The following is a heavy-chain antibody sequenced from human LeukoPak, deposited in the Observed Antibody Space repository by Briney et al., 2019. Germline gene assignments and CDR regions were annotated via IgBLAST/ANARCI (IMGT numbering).Heavy chain of an antibody. CDR2: ISSSSSYI. CDR1: GFTFSSYS. J-gene: IGHJ6*02. CDR3: ARSMGPYYYYGMDV. Sequence: GGSLRLSCAASGFTFSSYSMTWVRQAPGKGLEWVSSISSSSSYIYYADSVKGRFTTSRDNAKNSLYLQMNSLRAEDTAVYYCARSMGPYYYYGMDVWGQGTTVTVSS. D-gene: IGHD2/OR15-2a*01. V-gene: IGHV3-21*01.